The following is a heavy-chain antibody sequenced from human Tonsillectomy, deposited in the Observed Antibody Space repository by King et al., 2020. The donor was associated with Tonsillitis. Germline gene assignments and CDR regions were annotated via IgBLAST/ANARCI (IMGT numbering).Heavy chain of an antibody. CDR3: ARGKLEDSSGYLARDGFDI. V-gene: IGHV1-69*12. CDR2: IIPLFGTP. J-gene: IGHJ3*02. CDR1: GGSFSNHA. D-gene: IGHD3-22*01. Sequence: QLVQSGAEVKKPGSSVRVSCTPSGGSFSNHAISWVRQAPGQGLEWMGGIIPLFGTPYYAQKFQARVTITADESTSTNFMELSSLRSDDTAVYYCARGKLEDSSGYLARDGFDIWGQGTMVVVSS.